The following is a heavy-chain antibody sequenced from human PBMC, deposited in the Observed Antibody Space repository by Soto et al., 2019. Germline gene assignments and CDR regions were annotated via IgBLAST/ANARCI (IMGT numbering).Heavy chain of an antibody. CDR3: ARGGSGYVWFNEF. Sequence: VQVSCKYTGGLFSSYAVIWVRQAPGQGLEWMGGIIPVFDTVYYAPKFQGRVTITADESTNTAYMELSSLRSEDTAMYYCARGGSGYVWFNEFWGQGTLVTLSS. CDR2: IIPVFDTV. V-gene: IGHV1-69*13. CDR1: GGLFSSYA. D-gene: IGHD3-22*01. J-gene: IGHJ4*02.